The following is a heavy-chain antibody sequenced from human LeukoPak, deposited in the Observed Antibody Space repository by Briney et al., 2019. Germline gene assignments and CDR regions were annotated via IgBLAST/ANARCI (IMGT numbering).Heavy chain of an antibody. V-gene: IGHV3-74*01. CDR1: GFTFSSYW. J-gene: IGHJ2*01. CDR3: ARDQTYGDYWYFDL. D-gene: IGHD4-17*01. Sequence: GGSLRLSCAASGFTFSSYWMHWVRQVPGKGLVWVSRIKSDGSSATYADSVKGRFTISRDNAKNTLYLQMNSLRAEDTAVYYCARDQTYGDYWYFDLWGRGTLVTVSS. CDR2: IKSDGSSA.